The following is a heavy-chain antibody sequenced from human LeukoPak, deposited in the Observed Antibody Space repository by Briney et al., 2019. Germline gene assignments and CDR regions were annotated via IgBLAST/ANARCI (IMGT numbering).Heavy chain of an antibody. V-gene: IGHV1-46*01. D-gene: IGHD2-15*01. Sequence: ASVKVSCKASGYTFTSYHIHWVRQAPGQGLEWMGIINPSDGSTSYAQKFQGRVTMTRDTSASTVYMELSSLRYEDTAVYYCARVWCSGGSCYSSRGAFDIWGQGTMVTVSS. CDR1: GYTFTSYH. CDR3: ARVWCSGGSCYSSRGAFDI. CDR2: INPSDGST. J-gene: IGHJ3*02.